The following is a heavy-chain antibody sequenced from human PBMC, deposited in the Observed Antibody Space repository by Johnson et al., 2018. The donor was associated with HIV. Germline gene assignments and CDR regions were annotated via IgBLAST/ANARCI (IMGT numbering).Heavy chain of an antibody. Sequence: EVQVVESGGNLVHPGGSLRLSCVASGFTFDDYAMHWVRQAPGKGLEWVSGISWNSGSIDYADSVQGRFTISRDNAKNSLYLQMNSLRAEDTALYYCEKNFWVGRYPPFAFDIWGKGTMVTVSS. CDR3: EKNFWVGRYPPFAFDI. D-gene: IGHD1-26*01. CDR1: GFTFDDYA. CDR2: ISWNSGSI. J-gene: IGHJ3*02. V-gene: IGHV3-9*01.